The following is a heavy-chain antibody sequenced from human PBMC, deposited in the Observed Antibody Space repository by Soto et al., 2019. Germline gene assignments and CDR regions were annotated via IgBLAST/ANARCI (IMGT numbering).Heavy chain of an antibody. CDR1: GYTFTSYD. D-gene: IGHD2-2*01. J-gene: IGHJ5*02. V-gene: IGHV1-8*01. CDR2: MNPNSGNT. Sequence: QVQLVQSGAEVKKPGASVKVSCKASGYTFTSYDINWVRQATGQGLEWMGWMNPNSGNTGYAQKFQGRVTMTRNTSIGTAYMELSSLRSEDTAVYYCARGGYCISTSCYDLNWFDPWGQGTLVTVSS. CDR3: ARGGYCISTSCYDLNWFDP.